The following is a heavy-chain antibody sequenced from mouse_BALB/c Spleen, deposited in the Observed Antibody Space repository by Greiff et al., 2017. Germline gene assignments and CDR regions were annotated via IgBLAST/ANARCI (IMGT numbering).Heavy chain of an antibody. Sequence: VQLQQSGAELVRPGVSVKLSCKASGYTFTSYWMHWIKQRPEQGLERIGEINPSNGGTNYNEKFKSKATLTVDKSSSTAYMQLSSLTSEDSAVYYCTRGGEITTASSWGFAYWGQGTLVTVSA. J-gene: IGHJ3*01. D-gene: IGHD1-2*01. CDR3: TRGGEITTASSWGFAY. CDR1: GYTFTSYW. V-gene: IGHV1S81*02. CDR2: INPSNGGT.